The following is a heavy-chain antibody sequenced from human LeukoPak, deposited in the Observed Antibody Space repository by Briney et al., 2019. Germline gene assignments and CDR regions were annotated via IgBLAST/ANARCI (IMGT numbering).Heavy chain of an antibody. D-gene: IGHD6-13*01. Sequence: PGGSLRLSCAASGLSFRTYAMSWVRQAPGKGLEWVSAISGSGGSTFYADSVKGRFTISRDNSKNTLSLQMNSLRAEDTAVYYCAKAQDPIAAAGTSPFDYWGQGTLVTVSS. V-gene: IGHV3-23*01. CDR3: AKAQDPIAAAGTSPFDY. CDR1: GLSFRTYA. CDR2: ISGSGGST. J-gene: IGHJ4*02.